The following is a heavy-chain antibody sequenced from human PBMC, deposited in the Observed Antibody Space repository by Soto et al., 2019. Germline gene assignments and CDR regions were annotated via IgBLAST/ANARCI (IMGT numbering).Heavy chain of an antibody. V-gene: IGHV4-31*03. CDR2: IYYSGST. CDR1: GASITSGGYY. J-gene: IGHJ4*02. CDR3: ARVRREYDNSGPVDY. Sequence: SETLSLTCTVSGASITSGGYYWSWIRQHPGKGLEWIGYIYYSGSTYYNPSLQSRVTMSVDRSRNQFSLKLNSVTAADTAVYYCARVRREYDNSGPVDYWGQGTLVTVSS. D-gene: IGHD3-22*01.